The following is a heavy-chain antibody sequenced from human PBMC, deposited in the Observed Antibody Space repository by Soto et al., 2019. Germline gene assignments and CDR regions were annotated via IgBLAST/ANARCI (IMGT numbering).Heavy chain of an antibody. CDR1: GFSFTSYY. V-gene: IGHV1-46*03. Sequence: QVQLVQSGAEVKKPGASVKVSCKASGFSFTSYYLHWVRQAPGQGLEWVGVINPSGGSTGYAEKFQGRVSMTRDTSTSTVYMEVSSLRSEDTAVYYCTRSPFYDILTPYPPIVYFDYWGQGTLVTVSS. CDR3: TRSPFYDILTPYPPIVYFDY. D-gene: IGHD3-9*01. CDR2: INPSGGST. J-gene: IGHJ4*02.